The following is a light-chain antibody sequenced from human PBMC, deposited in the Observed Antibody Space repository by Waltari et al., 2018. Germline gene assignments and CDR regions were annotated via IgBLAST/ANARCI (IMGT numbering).Light chain of an antibody. CDR1: ALPKQY. CDR3: QSADSSGKI. CDR2: KDS. J-gene: IGLJ2*01. Sequence: SYDLTQPPSVSVSPGQPARITCSGDALPKQYTYWYQQKPGQAPVAVIYKDSERPSGTPERFSVSSSGTTVTLTISGVQAEDEADYYCQSADSSGKIFGGGTKLTVL. V-gene: IGLV3-25*03.